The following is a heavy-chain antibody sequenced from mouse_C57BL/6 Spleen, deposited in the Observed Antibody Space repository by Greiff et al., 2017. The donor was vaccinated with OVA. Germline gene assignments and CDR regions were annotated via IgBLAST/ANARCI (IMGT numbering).Heavy chain of an antibody. V-gene: IGHV1-55*01. Sequence: VQLQQPGAELVKPGASVKMSCKASGYTFTSYWITWVKQRPGQGLAWIGDIYPGSGSTNYNEKFKSKAKLTVDQPSSTAYMQLSSLTSEHSAVYYCASEYYYVEDWFAYWGQGTLVTVSA. CDR3: ASEYYYVEDWFAY. CDR2: IYPGSGST. D-gene: IGHD1-1*01. CDR1: GYTFTSYW. J-gene: IGHJ3*01.